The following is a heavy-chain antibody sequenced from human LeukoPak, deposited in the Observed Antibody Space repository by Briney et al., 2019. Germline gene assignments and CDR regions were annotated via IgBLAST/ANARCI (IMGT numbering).Heavy chain of an antibody. CDR1: GYSVSSGYH. Sequence: SETLSLTCTVSGYSVSSGYHWSWIRQPAGKGLEWIGRIHTSGNTIYNPSLKSRVTMSVDTSNNQLSLKLSSVTAADTAVYYCARENSGGYLFDYWGQGTPVTVSS. CDR2: IHTSGNT. J-gene: IGHJ4*02. CDR3: ARENSGGYLFDY. D-gene: IGHD3-22*01. V-gene: IGHV4-4*07.